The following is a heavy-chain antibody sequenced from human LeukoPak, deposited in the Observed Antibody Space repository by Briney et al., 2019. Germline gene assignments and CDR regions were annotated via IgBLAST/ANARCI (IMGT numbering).Heavy chain of an antibody. CDR3: AKDQGGAFDI. Sequence: HGGSLRLSCAASGFTFDDYAMHWVRQAPGKGLEWVSGISWNSGSIGYADSVKGRFTISRDNAKNSLYLQMNSLRAEDTALYYCAKDQGGAFDIWGQGTMVTVSS. J-gene: IGHJ3*02. V-gene: IGHV3-9*01. CDR2: ISWNSGSI. D-gene: IGHD3-16*01. CDR1: GFTFDDYA.